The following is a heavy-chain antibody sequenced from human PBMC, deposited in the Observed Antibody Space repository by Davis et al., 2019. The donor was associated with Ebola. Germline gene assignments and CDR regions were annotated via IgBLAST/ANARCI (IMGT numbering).Heavy chain of an antibody. CDR1: GFTFSGSA. J-gene: IGHJ3*02. Sequence: PGGSLRLSCAASGFTFSGSAMNWVRQAPGKALEWVYYADSVRGRFTISRDNAKNSLYLHMNSLRDEDTAVYYCARGRDHAFDIWGQGTMVAVSS. V-gene: IGHV3-48*02. CDR3: ARGRDHAFDI.